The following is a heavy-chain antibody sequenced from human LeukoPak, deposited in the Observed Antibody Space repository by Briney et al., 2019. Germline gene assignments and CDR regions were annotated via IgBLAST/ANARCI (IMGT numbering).Heavy chain of an antibody. CDR3: ARNLNWKDWYFDL. CDR2: IYYSGST. CDR1: GGSISSGDYY. J-gene: IGHJ2*01. Sequence: SETLSLTCTVSGGSISSGDYYWSWIRQPPGKGLEWIGYIYYSGSTYYNPSLKGRVTISVDTSKNQFSLKLSSVTAADTAVYYCARNLNWKDWYFDLWGRGTLVTVSS. V-gene: IGHV4-30-4*08. D-gene: IGHD1-1*01.